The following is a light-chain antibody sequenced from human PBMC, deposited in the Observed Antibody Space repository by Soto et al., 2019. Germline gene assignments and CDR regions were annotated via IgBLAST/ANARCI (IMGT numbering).Light chain of an antibody. Sequence: EIVLTQSPGTLSLSPGERVTLSCRASQSVSSSYLAWYQQKPGQAPRLLIYGASNRATGIPDRFSGSGSVTVFTLTIRRLEPEDFAVYYCQHYGTSPFTFGPGTKVDIK. CDR1: QSVSSSY. CDR2: GAS. V-gene: IGKV3-20*01. J-gene: IGKJ3*01. CDR3: QHYGTSPFT.